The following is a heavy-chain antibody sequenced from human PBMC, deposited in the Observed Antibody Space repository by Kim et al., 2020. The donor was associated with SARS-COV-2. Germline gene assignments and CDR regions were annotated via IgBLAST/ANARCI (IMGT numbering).Heavy chain of an antibody. CDR2: IKQDGSEK. CDR3: ARDGEAVAGTASLYYYYYGMDV. J-gene: IGHJ6*02. D-gene: IGHD6-19*01. CDR1: GFTFSSYW. Sequence: GGSLRLSCAASGFTFSSYWMSWVRQAPGKGLEWVANIKQDGSEKYYVDSVKGRFTISRDNAKNSLYLQMNSLRAEDTAVYYCARDGEAVAGTASLYYYYYGMDVWGQGTTVTVSS. V-gene: IGHV3-7*01.